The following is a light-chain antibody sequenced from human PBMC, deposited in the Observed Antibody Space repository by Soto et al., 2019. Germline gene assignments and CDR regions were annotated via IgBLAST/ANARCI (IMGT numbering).Light chain of an antibody. CDR2: GAS. J-gene: IGKJ5*01. CDR1: ESVVNK. Sequence: EIGMTQSPATLSVSPGERATLSCRASESVVNKLAWYQQRPGQAPRLLIYGASSRATGIPDRFSGSGSGTDFTLAISRVEPEDFAVYFCQQYADSPITFGQGTRLEI. CDR3: QQYADSPIT. V-gene: IGKV3-20*01.